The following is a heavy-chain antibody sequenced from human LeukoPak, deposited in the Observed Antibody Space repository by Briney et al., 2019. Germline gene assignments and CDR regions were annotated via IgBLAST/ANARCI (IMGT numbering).Heavy chain of an antibody. CDR3: ANIAVAWEYFQH. CDR2: INSDGSST. J-gene: IGHJ1*01. D-gene: IGHD6-19*01. Sequence: GGSLRLSCAASGFTFSSYWMHWVRQAPGKGLVWVSRINSDGSSTSYADSVKGRFTISRDNSKNTLYLQMNSLRAEDMAVYYCANIAVAWEYFQHWGQGTLVTVSS. CDR1: GFTFSSYW. V-gene: IGHV3-74*01.